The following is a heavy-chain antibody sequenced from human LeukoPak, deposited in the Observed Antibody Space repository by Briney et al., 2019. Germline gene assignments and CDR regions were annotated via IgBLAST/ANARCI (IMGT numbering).Heavy chain of an antibody. CDR3: ARHYYYDSSGYYSFDY. CDR2: IKQDGSKK. J-gene: IGHJ4*02. D-gene: IGHD3-22*01. V-gene: IGHV3-7*03. Sequence: GGSLRLSCVASGFPFSSYWMTWVRQAPGKGLEWVANIKQDGSKKSYVDSVKGRFTISRDNAKNSLYLQMNSLRAEDTAVYYCARHYYYDSSGYYSFDYWGQGTLVTVSS. CDR1: GFPFSSYW.